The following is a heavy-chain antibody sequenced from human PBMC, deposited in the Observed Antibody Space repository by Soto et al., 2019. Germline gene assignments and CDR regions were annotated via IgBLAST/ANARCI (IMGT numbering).Heavy chain of an antibody. CDR2: INHSGST. CDR3: ARGGILTGYYPNWFDP. V-gene: IGHV4-4*02. Sequence: SETLSLTCAVSGGSISNHNWWIWVSQPPGKGLEWIGEINHSGSTNYNPSLKSRVTISVDTSKNQFSLKLSSVTAADTAVYYCARGGILTGYYPNWFDPWGQGTLVTVSS. CDR1: GGSISNHNW. J-gene: IGHJ5*02. D-gene: IGHD3-9*01.